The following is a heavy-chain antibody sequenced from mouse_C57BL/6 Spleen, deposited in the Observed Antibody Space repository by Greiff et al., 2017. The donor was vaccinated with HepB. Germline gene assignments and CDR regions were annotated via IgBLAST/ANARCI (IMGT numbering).Heavy chain of an antibody. CDR3: AIGAGYYAY. Sequence: QVHVKQPGAELVRPGSSVKLSCKASGYTFTSYWMHWVKQRPIQGLEWIGNIDPSDSETHYNQKFKDKATLTVDKSSSTAYMQLSSLTSEDSAVYYCAIGAGYYAYWGQGTLVTVSA. V-gene: IGHV1-52*01. J-gene: IGHJ3*01. CDR1: GYTFTSYW. CDR2: IDPSDSET. D-gene: IGHD2-3*01.